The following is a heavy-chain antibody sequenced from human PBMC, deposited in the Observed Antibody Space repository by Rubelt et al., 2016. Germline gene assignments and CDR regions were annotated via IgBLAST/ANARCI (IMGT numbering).Heavy chain of an antibody. D-gene: IGHD5-12*01. CDR3: ARAGYSGYDGMDY. Sequence: EVQLVESGGGLVQPGGSLRLSCAASGFTFSKYSMNWVRQAPGKGLVWVSRINSDGSSTSYADSVKGRFTISRDNAKNTLYLQMNSLRAEDTAVYYCARAGYSGYDGMDYWGQGTLVTVSS. CDR1: GFTFSKYS. J-gene: IGHJ4*02. CDR2: INSDGSST. V-gene: IGHV3-74*02.